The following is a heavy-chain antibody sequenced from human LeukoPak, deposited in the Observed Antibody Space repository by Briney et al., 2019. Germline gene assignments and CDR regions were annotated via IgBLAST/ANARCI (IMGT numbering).Heavy chain of an antibody. D-gene: IGHD3/OR15-3a*01. CDR1: GFTFSSYG. Sequence: GGSLRLSCAASGFTFSSYGMSWVRQGPGKGLEWVSAITGGATSTYYANSVKGRFTISRDNSKNTLYLQMNSLRSEDTAVYFCARDSGFSGTQRGEYWGHGTLVTVSS. J-gene: IGHJ4*01. CDR2: ITGGATST. V-gene: IGHV3-23*01. CDR3: ARDSGFSGTQRGEY.